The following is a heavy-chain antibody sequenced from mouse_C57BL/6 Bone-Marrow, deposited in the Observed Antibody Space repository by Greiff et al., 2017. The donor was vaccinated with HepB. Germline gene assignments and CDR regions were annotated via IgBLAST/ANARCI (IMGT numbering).Heavy chain of an antibody. Sequence: QVQLQHPGAELVKPGASVKLSCKASGYTFTSYWMHWVKQRPGQGLEWIGMIHPNSGSTNYNEKFKSKATLTVDKSSSTAYMQLSILTSEDSAVYYCARSLYYYGSFDYWGQGTTLTVSS. J-gene: IGHJ2*01. CDR1: GYTFTSYW. CDR2: IHPNSGST. D-gene: IGHD1-1*01. CDR3: ARSLYYYGSFDY. V-gene: IGHV1-64*01.